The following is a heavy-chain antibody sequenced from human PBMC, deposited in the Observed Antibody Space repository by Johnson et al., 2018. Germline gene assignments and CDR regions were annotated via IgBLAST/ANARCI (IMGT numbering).Heavy chain of an antibody. J-gene: IGHJ4*02. CDR2: SRDKAPSYTP. Sequence: VQLVQSGGGLVQPGGSLRLSCAASGFTFDGYYMDWFRQAPGKGLQWVARSRDKAPSYTPEYAASVKGRFTLTRDSSKNSLYLQMNSLRTEDTAGYYCARENWKNSLDYWGQGALVTVSA. CDR1: GFTFDGYY. V-gene: IGHV3-72*01. CDR3: ARENWKNSLDY. D-gene: IGHD1-1*01.